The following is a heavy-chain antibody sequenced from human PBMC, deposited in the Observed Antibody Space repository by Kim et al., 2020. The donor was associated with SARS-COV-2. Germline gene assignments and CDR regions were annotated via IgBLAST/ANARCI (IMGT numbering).Heavy chain of an antibody. V-gene: IGHV3-48*03. Sequence: GGSLRLSCAASGFSFGAYEMNWVRQAPGEAPEWVSHISRSGSTIYYADSVEGRFTISRDNARNSLYLQMNNLRAEDTAVYYCTKDREDSRYYFDYWGQGTLVTVSS. CDR1: GFSFGAYE. J-gene: IGHJ4*02. CDR3: TKDREDSRYYFDY. CDR2: ISRSGSTI. D-gene: IGHD2-2*01.